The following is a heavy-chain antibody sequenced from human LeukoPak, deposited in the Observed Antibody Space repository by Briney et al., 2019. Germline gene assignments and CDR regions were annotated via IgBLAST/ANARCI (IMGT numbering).Heavy chain of an antibody. J-gene: IGHJ4*02. V-gene: IGHV3-48*03. CDR3: ARAVDVADY. Sequence: QPGGSLRLSCVGSGLPFSGFELNWVRQAPGKGLEWVSYIKHDGSLKTYADSVKGRFTISRDNARNSVYLQMNSLRGEDTAVYYCARAVDVADYWGQGTLVAVSS. CDR1: GLPFSGFE. CDR2: IKHDGSLK. D-gene: IGHD3-16*01.